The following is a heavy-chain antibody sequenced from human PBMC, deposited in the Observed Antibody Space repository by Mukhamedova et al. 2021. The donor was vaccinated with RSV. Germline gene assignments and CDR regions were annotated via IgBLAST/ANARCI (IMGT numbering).Heavy chain of an antibody. V-gene: IGHV4-39*01. D-gene: IGHD6-6*01. CDR3: ATQLASRPFDY. J-gene: IGHJ4*02. Sequence: LKGRLTISVDTSKNQFSLKLSSVTAADTAVYYCATQLASRPFDYWDQGTLVTVSS.